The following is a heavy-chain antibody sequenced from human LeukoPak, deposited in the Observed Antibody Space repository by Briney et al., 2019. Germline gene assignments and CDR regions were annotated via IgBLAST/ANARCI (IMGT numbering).Heavy chain of an antibody. J-gene: IGHJ5*02. Sequence: ASVKVSCKASGYTFTGYYMHWVRQAPGQGLEWMGWISAYNGNTNYAQKLQGRVTMTTDTSTSTAYMELRSLRSDDTAVYYCAREDQLPYYYGSGSYDNWFDPWGQGTLVTVSS. CDR2: ISAYNGNT. CDR1: GYTFTGYY. V-gene: IGHV1-18*04. CDR3: AREDQLPYYYGSGSYDNWFDP. D-gene: IGHD3-10*01.